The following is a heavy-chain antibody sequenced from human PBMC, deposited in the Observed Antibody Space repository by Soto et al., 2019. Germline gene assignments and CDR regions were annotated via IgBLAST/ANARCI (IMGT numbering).Heavy chain of an antibody. CDR2: IVVGSGNT. CDR3: AAGGIVPNFDWLPTLDY. CDR1: GFTFTSSA. D-gene: IGHD3-9*01. Sequence: QMQLVQSGPEVKKPGTSVKVSCKASGFTFTSSAVQWVRQARGQRLEWIGWIVVGSGNTNYAQKFQERVTITRDMATSTAYMEVSSLRSEDTAVYYWAAGGIVPNFDWLPTLDYWGQGTLVTVSS. V-gene: IGHV1-58*01. J-gene: IGHJ4*02.